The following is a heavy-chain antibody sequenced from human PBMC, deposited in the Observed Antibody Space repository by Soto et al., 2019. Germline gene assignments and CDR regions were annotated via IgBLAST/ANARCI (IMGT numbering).Heavy chain of an antibody. CDR1: GVSLTSGTYY. CDR3: ASTEDLFDY. Sequence: PSETLSLTCSVSGVSLTSGTYYWSWIRQHPGKGLEWIGYIFYSGSTDYNPSPKSRVNISVDTSKNQFSLKLSSVTAADTAVYYCASTEDLFDYWGQGTLVTVSS. V-gene: IGHV4-31*03. J-gene: IGHJ4*02. CDR2: IFYSGST.